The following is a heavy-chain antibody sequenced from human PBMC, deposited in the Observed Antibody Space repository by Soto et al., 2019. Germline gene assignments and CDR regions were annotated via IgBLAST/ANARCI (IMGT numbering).Heavy chain of an antibody. CDR1: GGSISSSSYY. D-gene: IGHD3-3*01. CDR3: ARHLRFLEWLSPGAYYFDY. CDR2: IYYSGST. V-gene: IGHV4-39*01. Sequence: SETLSLTCTVSGGSISSSSYYWGWIRQPPGKGLEWIGSIYYSGSTYYNPSLKSRVTISVDTSKNQFSLKLSSVTAADTAVYYSARHLRFLEWLSPGAYYFDYWGQGTLVTVSS. J-gene: IGHJ4*02.